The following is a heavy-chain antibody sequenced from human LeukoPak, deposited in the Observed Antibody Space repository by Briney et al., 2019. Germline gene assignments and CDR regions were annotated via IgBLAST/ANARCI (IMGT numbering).Heavy chain of an antibody. Sequence: PSETLSLTCTVSGDSISNSGYYWDWIRQSPGKGLEWIGSINHSGTTYYEPSLKSRVTISVDAPKNQFSLKLSSVTAADTTIYYCARKKLVARGYFDFWGRGIPVTVSS. J-gene: IGHJ4*02. D-gene: IGHD6-13*01. CDR1: GDSISNSGYY. CDR2: INHSGTT. V-gene: IGHV4-39*01. CDR3: ARKKLVARGYFDF.